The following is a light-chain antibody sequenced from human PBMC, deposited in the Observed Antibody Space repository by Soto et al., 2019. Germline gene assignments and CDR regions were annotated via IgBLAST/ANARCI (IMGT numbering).Light chain of an antibody. J-gene: IGKJ4*01. CDR3: QQYGSSPLT. CDR1: QSVSSSY. Sequence: EIVLTQSPGTLSLSPGERATLSCRASQSVSSSYLAWYQQKPGQAPRLLIYGASSRATGIPDRFSGSGSGTDFTLTISXXXXEDFAVYCCQQYGSSPLTFGGGT. CDR2: GAS. V-gene: IGKV3-20*01.